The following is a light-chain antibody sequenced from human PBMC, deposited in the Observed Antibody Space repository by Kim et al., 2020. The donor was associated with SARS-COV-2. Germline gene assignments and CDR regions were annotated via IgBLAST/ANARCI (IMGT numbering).Light chain of an antibody. V-gene: IGKV1-9*01. CDR2: TAS. J-gene: IGKJ2*01. CDR3: QQVNDYPHT. CDR1: QGISSY. Sequence: ASVGDRVTITCRASQGISSYLAWYQQKPGKAPKLLIHTASTMHSGVPSRFSGSGSGTDFTLTISSLQPEDFATYYCQQVNDYPHTFGQGTKVDIK.